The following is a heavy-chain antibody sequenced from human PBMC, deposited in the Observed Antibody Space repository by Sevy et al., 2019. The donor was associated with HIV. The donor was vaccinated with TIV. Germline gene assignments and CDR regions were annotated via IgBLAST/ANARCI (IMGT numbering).Heavy chain of an antibody. J-gene: IGHJ4*02. D-gene: IGHD5-18*01. CDR2: ISYDGSNK. V-gene: IGHV3-30-3*01. CDR1: GFTFSSYA. Sequence: GGSLRLSCAASGFTFSSYAMHWVRQAPGKGLEWVAVISYDGSNKYYADSVKGRFTISIDNSKNTLYLQMNSLRAEDTAVYYCAREDGDTAMVTPYFDYWGQGTLVTVSS. CDR3: AREDGDTAMVTPYFDY.